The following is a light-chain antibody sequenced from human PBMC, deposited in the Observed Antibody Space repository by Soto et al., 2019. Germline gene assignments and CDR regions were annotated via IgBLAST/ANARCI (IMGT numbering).Light chain of an antibody. V-gene: IGKV3-20*01. CDR3: QQYGSSPRT. Sequence: EIVMTQSPVTLSVSPGERATLSCRASQSVRRNLAWYQQKPGQAPRLLIYGASSRATGIPDRFSGSGSGTDFTLTISRLEPEDFAVYYCQQYGSSPRTFGQGTRLEI. J-gene: IGKJ5*01. CDR2: GAS. CDR1: QSVRRN.